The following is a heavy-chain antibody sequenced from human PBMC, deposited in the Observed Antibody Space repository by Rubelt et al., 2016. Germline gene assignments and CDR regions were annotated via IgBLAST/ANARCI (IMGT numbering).Heavy chain of an antibody. CDR3: ARRSGGSPDS. CDR2: ISYDGSNK. J-gene: IGHJ4*02. V-gene: IGHV3-30*04. D-gene: IGHD1-26*01. Sequence: VQLVESGGGVVQPGRSLRLSCADSGFTFSSYAMHWVRQAPGKGLEWVAVISYDGSNKYYAESVKDRFTISRDNSKNTLYLQMNSLRPDDTAVYYCARRSGGSPDSWGQGTLVTVSS. CDR1: GFTFSSYA.